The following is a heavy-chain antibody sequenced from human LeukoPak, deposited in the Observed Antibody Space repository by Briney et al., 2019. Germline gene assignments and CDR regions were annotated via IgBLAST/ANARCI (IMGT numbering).Heavy chain of an antibody. V-gene: IGHV1-24*01. Sequence: ASVKVSCKVSGYTLTEMSVHWVRQAPGGALEWMGGFDPEDGETVYAPKFQGRVTMTEDTSADTAYMELSSLRSEDTAVYYCTTCLNGAGQPVAIYYYGMDVWGQGTTVTVSS. CDR3: TTCLNGAGQPVAIYYYGMDV. CDR1: GYTLTEMS. CDR2: FDPEDGET. D-gene: IGHD2-2*01. J-gene: IGHJ6*02.